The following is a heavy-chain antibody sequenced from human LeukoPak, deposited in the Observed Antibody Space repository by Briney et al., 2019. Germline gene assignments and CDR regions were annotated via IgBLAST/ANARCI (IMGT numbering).Heavy chain of an antibody. Sequence: GGSLRLSCAASGFTFSSYGMHWVRQAPGKGLEWVAAIWYDGSNKYYADSVKGRFTISRDNSKNTLYLQMNSLRAEDTAVYYCAKLDYGGNSDYWGQGTLVTVSS. CDR1: GFTFSSYG. D-gene: IGHD4-23*01. J-gene: IGHJ4*02. CDR2: IWYDGSNK. V-gene: IGHV3-33*06. CDR3: AKLDYGGNSDY.